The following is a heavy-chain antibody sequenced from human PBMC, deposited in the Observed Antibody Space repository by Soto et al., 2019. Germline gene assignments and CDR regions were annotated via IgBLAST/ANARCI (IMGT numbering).Heavy chain of an antibody. D-gene: IGHD6-13*01. CDR2: IYYSGST. CDR3: ARHEYSSSWYLRYYFDY. J-gene: IGHJ4*02. CDR1: GGSVSSGSYY. Sequence: PSETLSLTCTVSGGSVSSGSYYWSWIRQPPGKGLEWIGYIYYSGSTNYNPSLKRRVTISVDTFKNQFSLKLSSVTAADTAVYYCARHEYSSSWYLRYYFDYWGQGTLVTVSS. V-gene: IGHV4-61*01.